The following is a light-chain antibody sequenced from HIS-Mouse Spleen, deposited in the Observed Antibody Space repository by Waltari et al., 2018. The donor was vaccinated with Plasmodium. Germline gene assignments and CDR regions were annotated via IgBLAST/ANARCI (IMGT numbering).Light chain of an antibody. CDR1: SSDVGSYNL. Sequence: QSALTQPASVSGSPGQSITISCTGTSSDVGSYNLVSWYQQPPGQAPKLMIYEGSKRPSVVSNRFSGSKSGNTASLTISGLQAEDEADYYCCSYAGSSTWVFGGGTKLTVL. CDR3: CSYAGSSTWV. CDR2: EGS. V-gene: IGLV2-23*01. J-gene: IGLJ3*02.